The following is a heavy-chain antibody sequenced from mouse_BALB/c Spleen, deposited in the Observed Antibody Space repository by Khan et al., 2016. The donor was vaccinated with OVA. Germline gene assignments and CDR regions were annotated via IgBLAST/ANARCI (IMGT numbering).Heavy chain of an antibody. CDR2: ISPGSGDT. D-gene: IGHD1-2*01. Sequence: QVQLKQSGTELARPGASVNLSCKASGYTFTDFYINWVKQRSGQGLEGIGEISPGSGDTYYNEKFKGKATLTADKSSSTAYRQLSSLTSEASAVYFCARRNYFDYTFAYWGQGTLVTVS. CDR1: GYTFTDFY. J-gene: IGHJ3*01. V-gene: IGHV1-77*01. CDR3: ARRNYFDYTFAY.